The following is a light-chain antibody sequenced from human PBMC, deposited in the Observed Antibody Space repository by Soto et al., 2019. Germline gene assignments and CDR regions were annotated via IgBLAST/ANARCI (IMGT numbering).Light chain of an antibody. CDR2: GAS. Sequence: EIVLTQSPGTLSLSPGEGATLSCRSSQYIANSYLAWYQQRRGQAPRLLIYGASNRATGIPARFSGSGSGTDFTLTISSLEPEDFAVYYCQQRSNWPITFGQGTRLE. CDR3: QQRSNWPIT. CDR1: QYIANSY. J-gene: IGKJ5*01. V-gene: IGKV3-11*01.